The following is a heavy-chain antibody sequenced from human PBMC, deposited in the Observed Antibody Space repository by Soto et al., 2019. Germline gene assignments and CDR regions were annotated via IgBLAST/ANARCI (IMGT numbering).Heavy chain of an antibody. CDR1: GGSISSYY. D-gene: IGHD2-2*01. CDR2: IYYSGST. Sequence: PSETLSLTCTVSGGSISSYYWCWIRQPPGKGLEWIGYIYYSGSTNYNPSLKSRVTISVDTSKNQFSLTLSSVTAADTAVYYCARDSCSSTSCYGWFDPWGQGTLVTVSS. CDR3: ARDSCSSTSCYGWFDP. V-gene: IGHV4-59*01. J-gene: IGHJ5*02.